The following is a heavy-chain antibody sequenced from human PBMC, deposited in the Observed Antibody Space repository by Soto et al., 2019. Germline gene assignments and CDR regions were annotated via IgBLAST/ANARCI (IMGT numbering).Heavy chain of an antibody. Sequence: PGGSLRLSCTASGYTFGGYAMSWFRQAPGKGLEWVGFIRSKAFAETTQYAASVKGRFTISRDDSKSIAYLQMNSLKTEDTAVYYCSRRRKADSYYFYMDVWGKGTTVTVSS. J-gene: IGHJ6*03. CDR1: GYTFGGYA. CDR2: IRSKAFAETT. D-gene: IGHD6-13*01. V-gene: IGHV3-49*03. CDR3: SRRRKADSYYFYMDV.